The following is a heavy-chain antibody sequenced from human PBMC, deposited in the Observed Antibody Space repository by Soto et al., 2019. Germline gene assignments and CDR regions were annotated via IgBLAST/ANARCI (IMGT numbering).Heavy chain of an antibody. CDR1: GGSVSSGSCY. Sequence: SSETLSLTCTVSGGSVSSGSCYWSWIRQPPGKGLEWIGYIYYSGSTNYNPSLKSRVTISVDTSKNQFSLKLSSVTAADTAVYYCATQVASYDYVWGSYRYTLGSVDYWGQGTLVTVSS. V-gene: IGHV4-61*01. CDR2: IYYSGST. D-gene: IGHD3-16*02. CDR3: ATQVASYDYVWGSYRYTLGSVDY. J-gene: IGHJ4*02.